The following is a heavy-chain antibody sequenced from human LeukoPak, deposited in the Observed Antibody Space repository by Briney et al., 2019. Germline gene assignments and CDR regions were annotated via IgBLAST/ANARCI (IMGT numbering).Heavy chain of an antibody. Sequence: SETLSLTCAVYGGSFSGYYWSWIRQPPGKGLEWIGEINHSGSTNYNPSLKSRVTISVDTSKNQFSLKLSSVTAADTAVYYCASIVEMATMYYFDYWGQGTLVTVSS. CDR2: INHSGST. J-gene: IGHJ4*02. D-gene: IGHD5-24*01. CDR1: GGSFSGYY. V-gene: IGHV4-34*01. CDR3: ASIVEMATMYYFDY.